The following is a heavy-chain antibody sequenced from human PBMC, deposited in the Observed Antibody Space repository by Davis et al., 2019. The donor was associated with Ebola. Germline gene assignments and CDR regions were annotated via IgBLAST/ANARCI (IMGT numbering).Heavy chain of an antibody. J-gene: IGHJ4*02. Sequence: AASVKVSCKASGGIFSDYTVNWVRQAPGQGLEWMGGIIPMFGAPTYARKFQGRVTITADESTSTAYMELRSLRSEDTAVYYCAGQTRGPFDYWGQGTLVTVSS. CDR3: AGQTRGPFDY. CDR2: IIPMFGAP. D-gene: IGHD2-2*01. V-gene: IGHV1-69*13. CDR1: GGIFSDYT.